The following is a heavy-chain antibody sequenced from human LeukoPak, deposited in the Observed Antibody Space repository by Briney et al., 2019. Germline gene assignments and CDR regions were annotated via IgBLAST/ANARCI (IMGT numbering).Heavy chain of an antibody. CDR2: INPNSGGT. J-gene: IGHJ4*02. CDR3: AREKDTAMVTSLDY. Sequence: ASVKVSCKASGYTFTGYYMHWVRQATGQGLEWMGRINPNSGGTNYAQKFQGRVTMTRDTSISTAYMELSRLRSDDTAVYYCAREKDTAMVTSLDYWGQGTLVTVSS. CDR1: GYTFTGYY. V-gene: IGHV1-2*06. D-gene: IGHD5-18*01.